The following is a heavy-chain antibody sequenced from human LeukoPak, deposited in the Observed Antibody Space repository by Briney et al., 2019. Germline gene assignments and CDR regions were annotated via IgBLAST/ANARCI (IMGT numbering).Heavy chain of an antibody. D-gene: IGHD5-12*01. J-gene: IGHJ4*02. CDR2: ISSSGSTI. Sequence: GGSLTLPCAASGFTFSDYYMSWLRQAPGKGLEWVSYISSSGSTIYYADSVKGRFTISRDNAKNSLYLQMNSLRAEDTAVYYCASFGVGWLRKNFDYWGQGTLVTVSS. CDR3: ASFGVGWLRKNFDY. CDR1: GFTFSDYY. V-gene: IGHV3-11*04.